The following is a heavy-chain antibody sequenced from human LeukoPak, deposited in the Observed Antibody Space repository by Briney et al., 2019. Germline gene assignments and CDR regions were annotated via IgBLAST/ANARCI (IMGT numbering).Heavy chain of an antibody. D-gene: IGHD6-13*01. CDR1: GFTFSSYW. V-gene: IGHV3-74*01. CDR3: ARDWSSSWSLDY. J-gene: IGHJ4*02. CDR2: IISGGSST. Sequence: GGSLRLSCAASGFTFSSYWMHWVRQAPGKGLVWVSRIISGGSSTSYADSVKGRFTISRDNAKNTLYLQMNSLRAEDTAVYYCARDWSSSWSLDYWGQGTLVTVSS.